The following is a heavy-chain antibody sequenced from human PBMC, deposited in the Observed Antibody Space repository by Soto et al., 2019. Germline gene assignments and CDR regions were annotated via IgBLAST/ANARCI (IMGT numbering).Heavy chain of an antibody. D-gene: IGHD6-19*01. CDR1: GFTLGSSG. CDR3: AKEGHTSGRCGCFNI. Sequence: SCYAYGFTLGSSGVHLCRQTPGKRLEWLSVISVDGRNDLHAGAVKGRFTIARDISKNMVYLQMNDLRPDDTAMYFCAKEGHTSGRCGCFNIWGQGTMVTVSS. CDR2: ISVDGRND. V-gene: IGHV3-30*18. J-gene: IGHJ3*02.